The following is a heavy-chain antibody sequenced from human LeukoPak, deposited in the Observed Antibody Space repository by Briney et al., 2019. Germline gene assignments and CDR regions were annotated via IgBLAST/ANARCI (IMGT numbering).Heavy chain of an antibody. Sequence: ASVKVSCKASGYTFTGYYMHWVRQAPGQGLEWMGWINPNSGGTNYAQKFQGRVTMTRDTSISTAYMELSRLRSDDTAVYYCTRGDSGYYYGMDVWGQGTTVTVSS. CDR2: INPNSGGT. V-gene: IGHV1-2*02. J-gene: IGHJ6*01. CDR3: TRGDSGYYYGMDV. D-gene: IGHD1-26*01. CDR1: GYTFTGYY.